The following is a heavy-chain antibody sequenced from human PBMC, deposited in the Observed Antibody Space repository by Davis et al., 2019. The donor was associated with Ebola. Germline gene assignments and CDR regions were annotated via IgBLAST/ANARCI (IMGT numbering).Heavy chain of an antibody. CDR2: ISSSSSYI. CDR3: ARAQWLPPFDP. J-gene: IGHJ5*02. V-gene: IGHV3-21*04. Sequence: GGSLRLSCAASGFTFSSYSMNWVRQAPGKGLEWVSSISSSSSYIYYADSVKGRFTISRDNAKNSLYLQMNSLRADDTAVYYCARAQWLPPFDPWGQGTLVTVSS. CDR1: GFTFSSYS. D-gene: IGHD6-19*01.